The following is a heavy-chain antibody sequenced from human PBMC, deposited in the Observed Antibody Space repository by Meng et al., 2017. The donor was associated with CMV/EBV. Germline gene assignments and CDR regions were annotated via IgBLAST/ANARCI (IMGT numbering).Heavy chain of an antibody. J-gene: IGHJ5*02. Sequence: ASVKVSCKASGYTFTSYDINWVRQATGQGLEWMGWMNPNSGNTGYAQKFQGRVTMTRNTSISTAYMELSSLRSEDTAVYYCARGLVVGAMNWFDPWGQGTLVTVPQ. V-gene: IGHV1-8*01. D-gene: IGHD1-26*01. CDR2: MNPNSGNT. CDR3: ARGLVVGAMNWFDP. CDR1: GYTFTSYD.